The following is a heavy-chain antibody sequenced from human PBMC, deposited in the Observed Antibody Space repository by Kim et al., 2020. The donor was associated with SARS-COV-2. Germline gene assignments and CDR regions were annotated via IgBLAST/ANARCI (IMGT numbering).Heavy chain of an antibody. D-gene: IGHD3-10*01. J-gene: IGHJ4*01. CDR2: ISYDGSNK. CDR3: AKDRITMVRGVTQYYFD. V-gene: IGHV3-30*18. CDR1: GFTFSSYG. Sequence: GGSLRLSCAASGFTFSSYGMHWVRQAPGKGLEWVAVISYDGSNKYYADSVKGRFTISRDNSKNTLYLQMNSLRAEDTAVYYCAKDRITMVRGVTQYYFD.